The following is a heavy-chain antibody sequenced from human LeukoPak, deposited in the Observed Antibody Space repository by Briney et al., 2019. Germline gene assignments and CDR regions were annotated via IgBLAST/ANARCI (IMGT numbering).Heavy chain of an antibody. CDR3: AKSAWRYFDWLPYCYYYMDV. V-gene: IGHV3-53*01. CDR2: IHSGVSP. CDR1: GFTVSSNY. D-gene: IGHD3-9*01. Sequence: GGSLRLSCAASGFTVSSNYMSWVRQAPGKGLEWVSVIHSGVSPYDADSVKGRFTISRDNSKNTLYLQMTSLRAEDTAVYYCAKSAWRYFDWLPYCYYYMDVWGKGTTVTISS. J-gene: IGHJ6*03.